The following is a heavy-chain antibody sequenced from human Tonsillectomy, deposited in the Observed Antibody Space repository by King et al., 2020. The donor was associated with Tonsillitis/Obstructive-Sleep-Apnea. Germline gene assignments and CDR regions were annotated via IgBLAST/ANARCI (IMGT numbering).Heavy chain of an antibody. CDR3: AREXQXXTVRWFDP. CDR1: GFTFSSYS. Sequence: VQLVESGGGLVKPGGSLRLSCAASGFTFSSYSMNWVRQAPGKGLEWVSSISSSSSYIYYADSVKGRFTIXRDNAKNSLXLQMNSLRAADTAVYYCAREXQXXTVRWFDPWGQXTLVTVSS. D-gene: IGHD2-8*02. V-gene: IGHV3-21*01. J-gene: IGHJ5*02. CDR2: ISSSSSYI.